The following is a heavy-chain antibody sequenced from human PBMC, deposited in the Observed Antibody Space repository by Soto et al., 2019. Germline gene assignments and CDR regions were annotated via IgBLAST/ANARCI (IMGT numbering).Heavy chain of an antibody. CDR1: GFSFSTYP. CDR2: ISGSGIST. V-gene: IGHV3-23*01. D-gene: IGHD4-4*01. CDR3: AKPPVITASYYYYDMDV. J-gene: IGHJ6*02. Sequence: GGSLRLSCAASGFSFSTYPMSWVRQAPGKGLEWVSGISGSGISTYYADSVKGRFTISRDNSKNTVFLQMNSLRAEDTAVYYCAKPPVITASYYYYDMDVWGQGTTVTVSS.